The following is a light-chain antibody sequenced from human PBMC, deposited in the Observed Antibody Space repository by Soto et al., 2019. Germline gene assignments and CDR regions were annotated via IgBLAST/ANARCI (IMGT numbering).Light chain of an antibody. V-gene: IGKV4-1*01. CDR3: QQYYDTPQT. J-gene: IGKJ1*01. CDR2: WAS. Sequence: DIVMTQSPDSLAVSLGERATINCKSSQSVLYSSNNKNYLAWYQQKPGQPPKLLIYWASTRESGVPDRFSGSGSATDFTLTISSLQAEDVAVYYCQQYYDTPQTFGQGTKVEIK. CDR1: QSVLYSSNNKNY.